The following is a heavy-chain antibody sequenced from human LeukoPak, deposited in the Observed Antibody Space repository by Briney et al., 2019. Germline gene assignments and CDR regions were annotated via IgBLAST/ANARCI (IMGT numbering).Heavy chain of an antibody. J-gene: IGHJ5*02. CDR1: GGSISSYY. CDR2: IYYSGST. D-gene: IGHD2-2*01. CDR3: ARLIGDIVVTRFDP. V-gene: IGHV4-59*01. Sequence: PSETLFLTCTVSGGSISSYYWSWIRQPPGKGLEWIGYIYYSGSTNYNPFLKSRVTISVDTSKNQFSLKLSSVTAADTAVYYCARLIGDIVVTRFDPWGQGTLVTVSS.